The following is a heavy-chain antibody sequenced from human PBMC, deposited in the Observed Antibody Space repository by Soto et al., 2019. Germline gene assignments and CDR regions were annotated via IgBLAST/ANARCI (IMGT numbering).Heavy chain of an antibody. Sequence: EVQLLESGGGLVQPGVSLRLSCAASGFTFYNYAMTWVRQAPGKGLEWVSSVHINGDDTYYADSVRGPFTISRDNSKNTLSLQMNSLRAEDTAVYYCAKDREQFRVTVYDHWGQGTLVTVSS. CDR2: VHINGDDT. J-gene: IGHJ5*02. D-gene: IGHD1-26*01. CDR1: GFTFYNYA. CDR3: AKDREQFRVTVYDH. V-gene: IGHV3-23*01.